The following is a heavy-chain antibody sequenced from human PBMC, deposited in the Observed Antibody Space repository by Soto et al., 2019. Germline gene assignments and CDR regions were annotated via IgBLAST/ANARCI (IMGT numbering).Heavy chain of an antibody. D-gene: IGHD3-16*01. CDR2: IKHDGSEK. V-gene: IGHV3-7*03. CDR1: GFTFSTYW. Sequence: VGSLRLSCAASGFTFSTYWMSWVRQAPGKGLEWVANIKHDGSEKYYVDSLKGRSTISRDNAKNSLYLQMNSLRAEDTAIYYCARHEGYDPNWYFDLWGRGTLVTVSS. J-gene: IGHJ2*01. CDR3: ARHEGYDPNWYFDL.